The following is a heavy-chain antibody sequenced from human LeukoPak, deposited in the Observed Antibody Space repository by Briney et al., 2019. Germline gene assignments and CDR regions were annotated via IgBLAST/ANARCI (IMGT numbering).Heavy chain of an antibody. V-gene: IGHV3-30*18. CDR1: GFTFSGYS. D-gene: IGHD1-26*01. J-gene: IGHJ3*02. Sequence: GGSLRLSCTASGFTFSGYSMNWVRQAPGKGLEWVAVISYDGSNKYYADSVKGRFTISRDNSKNTLYLQMNSLRAEDTAVYYCAKDGGYSGSPFDIWGQGTMVTVSS. CDR3: AKDGGYSGSPFDI. CDR2: ISYDGSNK.